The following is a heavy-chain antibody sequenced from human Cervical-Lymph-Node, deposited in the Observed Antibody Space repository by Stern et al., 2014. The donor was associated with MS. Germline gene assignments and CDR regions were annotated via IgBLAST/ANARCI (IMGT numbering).Heavy chain of an antibody. CDR2: ILPVFGTP. D-gene: IGHD6-13*01. CDR1: GGTFSKFP. Sequence: QVQLVQSGAEVTKPGSSVKVSCKASGGTFSKFPSSWVRQAPGQGLEWMGGILPVFGTPTYAQEFRGRVTIPADFSTSTVYMELSSLRSDDTAVYYCALSSETSDRWYSLGYDLWGQGTLVTVSS. CDR3: ALSSETSDRWYSLGYDL. V-gene: IGHV1-69*01. J-gene: IGHJ5*02.